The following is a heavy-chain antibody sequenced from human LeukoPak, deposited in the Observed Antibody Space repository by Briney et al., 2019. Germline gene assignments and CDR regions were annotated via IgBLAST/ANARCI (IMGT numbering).Heavy chain of an antibody. V-gene: IGHV4-34*01. J-gene: IGHJ2*01. Sequence: SETLSLTCAVSGVSFSGYYWGWIRQPPEKGLEWIGEISHSGSTNYSPSLKSRLTISVDTSKNQFSLNLSSVTAADTAVYYCARALVRATMVWYFDLWGRGALVTVSS. CDR1: GVSFSGYY. D-gene: IGHD5-12*01. CDR3: ARALVRATMVWYFDL. CDR2: ISHSGST.